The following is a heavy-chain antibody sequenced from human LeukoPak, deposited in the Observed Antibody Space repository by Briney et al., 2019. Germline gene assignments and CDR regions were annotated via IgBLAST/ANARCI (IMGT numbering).Heavy chain of an antibody. Sequence: SETLSLTCAVYGGSFSGYYWSWIRQPPGKGLEWIGYIYYSGSTNFNPSLKSRVTISVDTSRNQFSLKMSSVTAADTAVYFCARGGPPGYYYDYYMDVWGKGTTVTISS. V-gene: IGHV4-59*01. J-gene: IGHJ6*03. CDR3: ARGGPPGYYYDYYMDV. CDR1: GGSFSGYY. CDR2: IYYSGST.